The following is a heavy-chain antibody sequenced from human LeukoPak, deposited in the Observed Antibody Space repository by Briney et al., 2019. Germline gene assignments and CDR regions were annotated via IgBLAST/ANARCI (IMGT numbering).Heavy chain of an antibody. CDR1: GGTFSSYA. D-gene: IGHD1-26*01. J-gene: IGHJ6*02. Sequence: ASVKVSCKASGGTFSSYAISWVRQAPGQGLEWMGGIIPIFGTANYAQKFQGRVTITADESTSTAYMELSSLRSGDTAVYYCARARGSYYYYYGMDVWGQGTTVTVSS. CDR2: IIPIFGTA. CDR3: ARARGSYYYYYGMDV. V-gene: IGHV1-69*13.